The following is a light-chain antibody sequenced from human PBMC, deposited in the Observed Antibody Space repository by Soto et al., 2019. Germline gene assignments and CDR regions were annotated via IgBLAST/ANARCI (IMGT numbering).Light chain of an antibody. Sequence: IQMTQSPSSMSASVGDRVTITCRASQNIDRWLAWYQKKPGQVPKLLIWATSTLENGVPSRFSGSGSGTDFTLSINSLQPEDFETYYCHQAHTFPHTFGPGTKVDIK. V-gene: IGKV1D-12*01. J-gene: IGKJ3*01. CDR1: QNIDRW. CDR3: HQAHTFPHT. CDR2: ATS.